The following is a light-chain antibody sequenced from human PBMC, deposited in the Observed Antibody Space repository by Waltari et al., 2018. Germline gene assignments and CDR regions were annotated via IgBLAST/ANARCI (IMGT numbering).Light chain of an antibody. CDR2: WSS. CDR1: QSVLSSSNNENY. J-gene: IGKJ4*01. V-gene: IGKV4-1*01. Sequence: DIVMTQSADSLAVSLGERATINCKYSQSVLSSSNNENYLAWYQQKPGQTPKLLIYWSSTRESGVPDRFSGSGSGTDFTLTISSVQAEDAAVYYCQQHFTAPITFGGGTKVEIK. CDR3: QQHFTAPIT.